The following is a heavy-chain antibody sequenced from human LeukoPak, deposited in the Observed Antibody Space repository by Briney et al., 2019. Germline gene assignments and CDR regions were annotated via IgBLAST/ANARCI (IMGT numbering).Heavy chain of an antibody. CDR1: GGSFSGYY. J-gene: IGHJ4*02. Sequence: SETLSLTCAVYGGSFSGYYWSWIRQPPGKGLEWIGEINHSGSTNYNPSLKNRVTISVDTSKNQLSLKLSSVTAADTAVYYCARGRWLRSAFDYWGLGTLVTVSS. CDR2: INHSGST. CDR3: ARGRWLRSAFDY. D-gene: IGHD5-12*01. V-gene: IGHV4-34*01.